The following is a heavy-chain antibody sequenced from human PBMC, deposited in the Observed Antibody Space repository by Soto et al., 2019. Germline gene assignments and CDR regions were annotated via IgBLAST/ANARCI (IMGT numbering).Heavy chain of an antibody. J-gene: IGHJ6*02. Sequence: SETLSLTCTVSGGSISGYYWNWIRQPPGKGLEWIGYVYYSGSTNYNPSLNSRVTVSVDTSKNQFSLKVTSVTAADTAVYYCARLNGYCISSSCHGHYAMDVWGQGTTVTVSS. CDR1: GGSISGYY. CDR3: ARLNGYCISSSCHGHYAMDV. V-gene: IGHV4-59*08. D-gene: IGHD2-2*01. CDR2: VYYSGST.